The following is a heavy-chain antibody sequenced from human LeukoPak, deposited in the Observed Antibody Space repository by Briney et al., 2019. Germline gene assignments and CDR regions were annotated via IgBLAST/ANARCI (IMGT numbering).Heavy chain of an antibody. Sequence: NPGGSLRLSCAASGFTFSDYYMSWIRQAPGKGLEWVSYISSSGSTIYYADSVKGRFTISRDNAKNSLYLQMNSLRAEDTAVYYCARDHSSWYGDFYFGYWGQGTLVTVSS. D-gene: IGHD6-13*01. CDR2: ISSSGSTI. V-gene: IGHV3-11*01. J-gene: IGHJ4*02. CDR3: ARDHSSWYGDFYFGY. CDR1: GFTFSDYY.